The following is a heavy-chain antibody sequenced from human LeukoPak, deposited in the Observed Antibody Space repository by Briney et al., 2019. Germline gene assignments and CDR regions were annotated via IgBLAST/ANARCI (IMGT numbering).Heavy chain of an antibody. CDR2: ISSCGSPI. CDR1: GFTFSDYY. CDR3: ARDVPQAYAPDLWFGDHQPGYYGMDV. V-gene: IGHV3-11*01. D-gene: IGHD3-10*01. Sequence: GGSLRLSCAASGFTFSDYYMSCIRQAPGKGMEWVSYISSCGSPIYYADSVKGRFTISRDNAKNSLYLQMNSLRAEDTAVYYCARDVPQAYAPDLWFGDHQPGYYGMDVCGQGTTGTVSS. J-gene: IGHJ6*02.